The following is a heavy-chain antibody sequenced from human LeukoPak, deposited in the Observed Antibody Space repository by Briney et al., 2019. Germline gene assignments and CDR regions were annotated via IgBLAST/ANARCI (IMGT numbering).Heavy chain of an antibody. Sequence: PSETLSLTCTVSGGSISSSSYYWGWIRQPPRKGLEWIGSIYYSGSTYYNPSLKSRVTISVDTSKNQFSLKLSSVTAADTAVYYCARLQDSSGYLDYWGQGTLVTVSS. D-gene: IGHD3-22*01. J-gene: IGHJ4*02. V-gene: IGHV4-39*07. CDR3: ARLQDSSGYLDY. CDR1: GGSISSSSYY. CDR2: IYYSGST.